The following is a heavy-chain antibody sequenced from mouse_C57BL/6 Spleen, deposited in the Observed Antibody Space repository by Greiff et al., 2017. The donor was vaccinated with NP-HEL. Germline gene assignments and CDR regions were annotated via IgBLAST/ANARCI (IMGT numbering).Heavy chain of an antibody. CDR2: INPNNGGT. D-gene: IGHD2-4*01. J-gene: IGHJ4*01. V-gene: IGHV1-18*01. CDR3: ARKVYDYGYAMDY. CDR1: GYTFTDYN. Sequence: EVQLQQSGPELVKPGASVKIPCKASGYTFTDYNMDWVKQSHGKSLEWIGDINPNNGGTIYNQKFKGKATLTVDKSSSTAYMALRSQTSEDSAVYYCARKVYDYGYAMDYWGQGTSVTVSS.